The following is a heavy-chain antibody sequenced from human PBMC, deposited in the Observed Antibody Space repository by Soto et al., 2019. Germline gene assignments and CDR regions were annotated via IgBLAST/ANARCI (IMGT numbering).Heavy chain of an antibody. V-gene: IGHV3-74*01. CDR1: VFTCSNYW. J-gene: IGHJ4*02. CDR2: INRDGSST. D-gene: IGHD3-3*01. Sequence: PWWSLRLSCSASVFTCSNYWMHWFRQAPGKGLVWVSRINRDGSSTYYADSVKGRFTISRDNAKDTMYLQMNSLRAEDTAVYYCARTIGNFWSGYYGYWGQGALVTVSS. CDR3: ARTIGNFWSGYYGY.